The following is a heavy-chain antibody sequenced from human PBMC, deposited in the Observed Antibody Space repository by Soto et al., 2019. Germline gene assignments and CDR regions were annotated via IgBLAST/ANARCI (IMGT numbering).Heavy chain of an antibody. D-gene: IGHD3-22*01. CDR2: IYYIGST. J-gene: IGHJ6*02. V-gene: IGHV4-31*03. CDR3: AREPYYYDSSGYYGYYGMDV. CDR1: GGSISSGGYY. Sequence: SETLSLTCTVSGGSISSGGYYWSWIRQHPGKGLEWIGYIYYIGSTYYNPSLKSRVTISVDTSNNQFSLKLSSVTAADTAVYYCAREPYYYDSSGYYGYYGMDVWGQGTTVTVSS.